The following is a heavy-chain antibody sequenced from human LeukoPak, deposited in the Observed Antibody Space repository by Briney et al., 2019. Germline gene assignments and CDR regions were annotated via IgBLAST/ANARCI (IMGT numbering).Heavy chain of an antibody. CDR1: GGSITSSSYY. D-gene: IGHD1-1*01. V-gene: IGHV4-39*07. Sequence: PSETLSLTCTVSGGSITSSSYYWGWIRQPPGKGLEWIGSIYYSGSTYYNPSLKSRVTISVDTSKNQFSLKLSSVTAADTAVYYCARRNEYFDYWGQGTLVTVSS. CDR2: IYYSGST. CDR3: ARRNEYFDY. J-gene: IGHJ4*02.